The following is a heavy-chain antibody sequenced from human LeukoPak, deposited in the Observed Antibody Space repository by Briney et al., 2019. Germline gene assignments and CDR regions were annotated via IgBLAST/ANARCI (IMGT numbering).Heavy chain of an antibody. CDR1: GFTFSSYA. D-gene: IGHD6-19*01. J-gene: IGHJ1*01. CDR3: ARGQQWLDTWFQH. V-gene: IGHV3-30-3*01. CDR2: MSYNGANK. Sequence: PGGSLRLSCAAPGFTFSSYAMHWVRQAPGKGLEWVAVMSYNGANKYYADSVRGRFIISRDNSKNTLYLQMNSLTPEDTAVYFCARGQQWLDTWFQHWGQGTLVTVSS.